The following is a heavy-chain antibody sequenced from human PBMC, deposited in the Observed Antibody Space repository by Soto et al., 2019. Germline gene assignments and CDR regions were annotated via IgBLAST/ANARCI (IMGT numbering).Heavy chain of an antibody. CDR1: GYSFTTYW. D-gene: IGHD6-19*01. V-gene: IGHV5-10-1*01. Sequence: GESLKIACKVSGYSFTTYWINWVRQIPGKDLEWMGRIDPSDSYTNYSPSFQGHVTISADKSVSTAYLQWNSLKASDTAMYYCARSGQWLVDDSWGQGTLVTVSS. CDR2: IDPSDSYT. CDR3: ARSGQWLVDDS. J-gene: IGHJ5*01.